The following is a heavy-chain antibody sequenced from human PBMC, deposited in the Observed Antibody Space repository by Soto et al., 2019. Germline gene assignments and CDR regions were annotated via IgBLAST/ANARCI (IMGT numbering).Heavy chain of an antibody. CDR1: GFTFSSYG. CDR3: ARDLIVVVPEYSNYVNEYYYYGMDV. D-gene: IGHD2-2*01. V-gene: IGHV3-33*01. Sequence: GGSLRLSCAASGFTFSSYGMHWVRQAPGKGLEWVAVIWYDGSNKYYADSVKGRFTISRDNSKNTLYLQMNSLRAEDTAVYYCARDLIVVVPEYSNYVNEYYYYGMDVWGQGTTVTVSS. J-gene: IGHJ6*02. CDR2: IWYDGSNK.